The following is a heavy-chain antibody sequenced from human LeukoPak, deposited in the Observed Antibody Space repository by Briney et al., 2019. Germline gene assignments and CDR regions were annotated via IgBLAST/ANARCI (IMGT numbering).Heavy chain of an antibody. J-gene: IGHJ6*03. CDR1: GGTFSSYA. CDR2: IIPIFGTA. Sequence: SVKVSCKASGGTFSSYAISWVRQAPGQGLEWMGGIIPIFGTANYAQKFQGRVTITTDESTSTAYMELSSLRSEDTAVYYCAREVLVVPAAEKYYYYMDVWGKGTTVTVSS. D-gene: IGHD2-2*01. V-gene: IGHV1-69*05. CDR3: AREVLVVPAAEKYYYYMDV.